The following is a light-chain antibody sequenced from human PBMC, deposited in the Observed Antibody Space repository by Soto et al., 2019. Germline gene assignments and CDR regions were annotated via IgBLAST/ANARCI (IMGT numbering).Light chain of an antibody. CDR1: QSISTW. Sequence: DIQMTQSPSTLSASVGDRVAITCRASQSISTWLAWYQQKPGKAPKLLIYKASSLESGVPSRFSGRGSGTEFTLTISRLQPDDFATYYCQHYKSYPWTFGQGTKVEIK. CDR3: QHYKSYPWT. V-gene: IGKV1-5*03. CDR2: KAS. J-gene: IGKJ1*01.